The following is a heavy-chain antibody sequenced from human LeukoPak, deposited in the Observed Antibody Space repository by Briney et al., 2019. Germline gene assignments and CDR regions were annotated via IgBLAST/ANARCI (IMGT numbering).Heavy chain of an antibody. Sequence: ASVKVSCXASGYTFTSYGISWVRQAPGQGLEWMGWISAYNGNTNYAQKIQGRVTMTTDTSTSTAYMELRSLRSDDTAVYYCARDESGYYSSWFDPWGQGTLVTVSS. V-gene: IGHV1-18*01. D-gene: IGHD3-3*01. CDR3: ARDESGYYSSWFDP. J-gene: IGHJ5*02. CDR2: ISAYNGNT. CDR1: GYTFTSYG.